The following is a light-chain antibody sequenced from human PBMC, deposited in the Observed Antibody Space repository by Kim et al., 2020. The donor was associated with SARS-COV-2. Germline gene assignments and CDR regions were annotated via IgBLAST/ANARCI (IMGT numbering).Light chain of an antibody. CDR1: QSVSSSY. CDR2: GAS. J-gene: IGKJ1*01. CDR3: QQYGSSPRT. V-gene: IGKV3-20*01. Sequence: EIVLTQSPGTLSLSPGERATLSCRASQSVSSSYLAWYQQKSGQAPRLLIYGASSRATGIPDRFRGSGSGTDFTLTISRLEPEDFAVYYCQQYGSSPRTFGQGTKVDIK.